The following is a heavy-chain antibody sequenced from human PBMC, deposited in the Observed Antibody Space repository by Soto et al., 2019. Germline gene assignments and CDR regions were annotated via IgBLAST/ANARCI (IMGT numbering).Heavy chain of an antibody. CDR3: AKADVLRFLEWHYDY. CDR1: GFTFSSYA. J-gene: IGHJ4*02. D-gene: IGHD3-3*01. Sequence: EVQLLESGGGLVQPGGSLRLSCAASGFTFSSYAMSWVRQAPGKGLEWVSAISGSGGSTYYAASVKGRFTISRDNSKNTLYLQMNSLRAEDTAVYYCAKADVLRFLEWHYDYWGQGTLVTVSS. CDR2: ISGSGGST. V-gene: IGHV3-23*01.